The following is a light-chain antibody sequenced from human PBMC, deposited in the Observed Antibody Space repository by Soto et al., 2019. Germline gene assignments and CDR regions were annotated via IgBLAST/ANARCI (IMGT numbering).Light chain of an antibody. J-gene: IGLJ1*01. CDR3: CSYAGTFYV. CDR2: DVS. CDR1: SSDVGGYNY. Sequence: QCVLTQPRSVSGSPGQSVTISCTGTSSDVGGYNYVSWYQQYPGKAPKLMIYDVSKRPSGVPDRFSGSKSDDTASLTISGLQAEDEADYYCCSYAGTFYVFGTGTKVTVL. V-gene: IGLV2-11*01.